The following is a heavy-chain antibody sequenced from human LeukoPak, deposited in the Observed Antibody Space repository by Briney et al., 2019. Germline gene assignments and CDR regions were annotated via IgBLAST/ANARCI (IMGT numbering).Heavy chain of an antibody. J-gene: IGHJ4*02. CDR1: GFTFSSYW. CDR3: ARDMFDSSGYYFDY. V-gene: IGHV3-7*01. Sequence: GGSLRLSCAASGFTFSSYWMSWVRQAPGKGLEWVANIKQDGSEKYYVDSVKGRFTISRDNAKNSLYLQMNSLRAEDTAVYYCARDMFDSSGYYFDYWGQGTLVTVSS. CDR2: IKQDGSEK. D-gene: IGHD3-22*01.